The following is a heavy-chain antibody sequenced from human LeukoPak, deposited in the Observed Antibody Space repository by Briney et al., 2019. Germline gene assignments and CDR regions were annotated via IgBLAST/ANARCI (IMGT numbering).Heavy chain of an antibody. CDR2: ISSSSSYI. CDR1: GFTFSSYS. D-gene: IGHD2-15*01. Sequence: PGGSLRLSCAASGFTFSSYSMNWVRQAPGKGLEGVSSISSSSSYIYYADSVKGRFTISRDNAKNSLYLQMNSLRAEDTAVYYCARVGSGDAFDIWGQGTMVTVSS. J-gene: IGHJ3*02. CDR3: ARVGSGDAFDI. V-gene: IGHV3-21*01.